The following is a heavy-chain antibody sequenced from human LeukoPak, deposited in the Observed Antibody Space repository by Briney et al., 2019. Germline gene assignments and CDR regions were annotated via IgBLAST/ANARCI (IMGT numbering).Heavy chain of an antibody. CDR3: AKDLGYSGDY. J-gene: IGHJ4*02. CDR1: GFTFSSYS. Sequence: GGSLRLSCAASGFTFSSYSMNWVRQAPGKGLEWVAVIWYDGSNKYYADSVKGRFTISRDNSKNTLYLQMNSLRAEDTAVYYCAKDLGYSGDYWGQGTLVTVSS. D-gene: IGHD6-13*01. V-gene: IGHV3-33*06. CDR2: IWYDGSNK.